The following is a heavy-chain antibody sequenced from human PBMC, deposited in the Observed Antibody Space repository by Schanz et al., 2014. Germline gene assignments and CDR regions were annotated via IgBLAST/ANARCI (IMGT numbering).Heavy chain of an antibody. CDR1: GGSISSSNW. CDR3: ARRSVSPSGNSYGYVVAWFDP. D-gene: IGHD5-18*01. V-gene: IGHV4-4*02. CDR2: IYHSGST. J-gene: IGHJ5*02. Sequence: QVQLQESGPGLVKPSGTLSLTCAVSGGSISSSNWWSWVRQPPGKGLEWIGEIYHSGSTNYKPSLKSRVTISEDKSKNQFSLKLRSVTAADTAVYYCARRSVSPSGNSYGYVVAWFDPWGQGTLVTVSS.